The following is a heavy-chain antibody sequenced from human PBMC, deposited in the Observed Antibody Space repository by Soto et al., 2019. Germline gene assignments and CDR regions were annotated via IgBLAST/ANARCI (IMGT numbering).Heavy chain of an antibody. Sequence: EVQLLESGGGLVQPGGSLRLSCAASGFTFSSYAMRWVRQAPVKGLEWVSAISGSGGSTYYADSVKGRFTISRDKSKNSLYLQMNSLIAEDTAVYYGARRGGRSYYDYWGQGTLVTVSS. V-gene: IGHV3-23*01. CDR3: ARRGGRSYYDY. CDR1: GFTFSSYA. J-gene: IGHJ4*02. D-gene: IGHD3-10*01. CDR2: ISGSGGST.